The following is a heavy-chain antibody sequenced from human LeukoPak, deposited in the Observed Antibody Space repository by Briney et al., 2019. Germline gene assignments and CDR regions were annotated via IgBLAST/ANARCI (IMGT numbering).Heavy chain of an antibody. CDR1: GFTFSSYG. J-gene: IGHJ4*02. Sequence: GGSLRLSCAASGFTFSSYGMSWVRQAPGKGLEWVSSISSSGAYMYYADSVKGRFTISRDNAKNSLYLQMSSLRAEDTAIYYCAREDYSDLYFDYWGQGTLVSVSS. CDR2: ISSSGAYM. V-gene: IGHV3-21*01. D-gene: IGHD4-17*01. CDR3: AREDYSDLYFDY.